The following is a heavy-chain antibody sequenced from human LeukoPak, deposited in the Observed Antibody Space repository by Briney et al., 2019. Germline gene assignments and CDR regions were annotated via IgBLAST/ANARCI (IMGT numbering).Heavy chain of an antibody. CDR2: IYQTKYT. Sequence: SQTLSLTCGVRGVSFSGNYWSWIRQSPGKGMEWIGEIYQTKYTTYNPSLMSRVTIWADTSVNQLSLTVTSVTAADTAIYYCARIRCSPGDDLCYNYWGRGTLVTVSS. D-gene: IGHD2-21*01. CDR3: ARIRCSPGDDLCYNY. J-gene: IGHJ4*02. CDR1: GVSFSGNY. V-gene: IGHV4-34*01.